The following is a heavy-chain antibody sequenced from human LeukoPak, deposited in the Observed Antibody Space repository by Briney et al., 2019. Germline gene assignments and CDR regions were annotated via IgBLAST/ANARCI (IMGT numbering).Heavy chain of an antibody. CDR1: GGSISSYY. J-gene: IGHJ5*02. Sequence: SETLSLTCTISGGSISSYYWSWIRQPPGKGLEWIGYIYYTGSTNHNPSLKSRVTISVDTSKNQFSLKLSSVTAADTAVYYCARGGSGYDWFDPWGQGTLVTVSS. CDR2: IYYTGST. D-gene: IGHD5-12*01. V-gene: IGHV4-59*01. CDR3: ARGGSGYDWFDP.